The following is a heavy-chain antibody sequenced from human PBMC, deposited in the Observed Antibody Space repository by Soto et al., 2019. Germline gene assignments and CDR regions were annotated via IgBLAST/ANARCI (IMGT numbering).Heavy chain of an antibody. CDR2: ISYDGSNK. Sequence: QVQLVESGGGVVQPGRSLRLSCAASGFTFNSYAMHWVRQAPGKGLAWVAVISYDGSNKYYADSVKGRFTISRDNSKNTLYLQVNSLRAEDKAVYYCARERSANPGSGFVDYWGQGTLVTVSS. D-gene: IGHD3-22*01. J-gene: IGHJ4*02. CDR1: GFTFNSYA. CDR3: ARERSANPGSGFVDY. V-gene: IGHV3-30-3*01.